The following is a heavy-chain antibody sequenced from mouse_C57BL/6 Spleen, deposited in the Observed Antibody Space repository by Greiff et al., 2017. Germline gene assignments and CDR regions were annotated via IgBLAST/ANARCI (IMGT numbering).Heavy chain of an antibody. CDR2: INSAGGST. CDR3: ARGSSNWWYFDV. Sequence: EVKVVESGGGLVQPGESLKLSCESNEYAFPSHDMSWVRKTPEKRLELVAAINSAGGSTYYPATMERRFIISRDNTTKTLYLQLSSLRSEDTAVYYCARGSSNWWYFDVWGTGTTLTVSS. V-gene: IGHV5-2*01. CDR1: EYAFPSHD. J-gene: IGHJ1*03. D-gene: IGHD1-1*01.